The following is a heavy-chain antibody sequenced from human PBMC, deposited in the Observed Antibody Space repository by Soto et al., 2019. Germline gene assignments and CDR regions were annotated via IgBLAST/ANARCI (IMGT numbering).Heavy chain of an antibody. V-gene: IGHV4-39*01. Sequence: QLQLQESGPGLVKPSETLSLTCTVSGGSISSSSYYWGWIRQPPGKGLEWIGSIDYSGSTYYNPFLKSRVTISVDTSKNQFSLKLSSVTAADTAVYYCARLGEYLYYFDYWGQGTLVTVSS. D-gene: IGHD3-10*01. CDR2: IDYSGST. J-gene: IGHJ4*02. CDR3: ARLGEYLYYFDY. CDR1: GGSISSSSYY.